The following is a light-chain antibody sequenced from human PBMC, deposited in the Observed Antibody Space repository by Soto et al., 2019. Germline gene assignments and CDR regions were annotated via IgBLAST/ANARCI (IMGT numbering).Light chain of an antibody. Sequence: DIQMTQSPSSVSASVGDRVTITCRASPGISSWLAWYQQKPGKAPKLLIYAASSLQSRVPSRFSSSGPGTDFTLTISSLQPEDFATYYCQQANSFPITFRQGTRLEIK. V-gene: IGKV1-12*01. CDR2: AAS. J-gene: IGKJ5*01. CDR3: QQANSFPIT. CDR1: PGISSW.